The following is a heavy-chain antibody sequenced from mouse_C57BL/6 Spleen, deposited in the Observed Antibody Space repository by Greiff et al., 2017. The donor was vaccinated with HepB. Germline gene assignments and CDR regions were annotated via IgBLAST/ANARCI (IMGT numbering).Heavy chain of an antibody. J-gene: IGHJ2*01. CDR2: IYPGDGDT. CDR1: GYAFSSSW. V-gene: IGHV1-82*01. Sequence: QVQLQQSGPELVKPGASVKISCKASGYAFSSSWMNWVKQRPGKGLEWIGRIYPGDGDTNYNGKFKGKATLTADKSSSTAYMQLSSLTSEDSAVYFCARLGYYGSSSYYFDYWGQGTTLTVSS. D-gene: IGHD1-1*01. CDR3: ARLGYYGSSSYYFDY.